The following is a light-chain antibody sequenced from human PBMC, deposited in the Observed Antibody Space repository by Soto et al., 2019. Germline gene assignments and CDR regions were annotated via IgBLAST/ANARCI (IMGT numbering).Light chain of an antibody. J-gene: IGKJ1*01. Sequence: EIVMTQSPGTMFMSPGERTTLSCRASQSVGRSLAWYQQKPGQAPRLLIYGTSARATGIPATFSGSGSGTEFTLTISSLQSEDFAVYYCQQYNNWPRTFGQGTKVDIK. CDR2: GTS. V-gene: IGKV3-15*01. CDR3: QQYNNWPRT. CDR1: QSVGRS.